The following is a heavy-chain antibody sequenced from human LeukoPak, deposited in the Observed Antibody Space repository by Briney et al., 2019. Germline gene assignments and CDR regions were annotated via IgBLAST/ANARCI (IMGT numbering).Heavy chain of an antibody. D-gene: IGHD3-10*01. J-gene: IGHJ4*02. V-gene: IGHV1-69*13. Sequence: KPGSVKVSCKASGGTFSSYAISWVRQAPGQGLEWMGGIIPIFGTADYAQKFQGRVTITADESTSTAYMGLSSLRSEDTAVYYCARMVVRGVIISLGYFDYWGQGTLVTVSS. CDR2: IIPIFGTA. CDR3: ARMVVRGVIISLGYFDY. CDR1: GGTFSSYA.